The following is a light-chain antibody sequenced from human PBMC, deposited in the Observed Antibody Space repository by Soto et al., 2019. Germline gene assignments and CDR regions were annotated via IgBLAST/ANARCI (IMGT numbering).Light chain of an antibody. CDR1: SRDVGGYNY. Sequence: QSALTQPASVSGSPGQSITISCTGTSRDVGGYNYVSWYQQHPGKAPKLMIYEVSHRPSGVSNRFSGSKSGNTASLTISGLQAEDEADYYCSSYISSSTPIFGGGTKLTVL. J-gene: IGLJ2*01. CDR2: EVS. V-gene: IGLV2-14*01. CDR3: SSYISSSTPI.